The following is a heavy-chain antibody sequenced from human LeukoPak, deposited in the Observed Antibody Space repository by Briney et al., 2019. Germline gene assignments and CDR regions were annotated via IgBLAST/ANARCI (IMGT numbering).Heavy chain of an antibody. CDR3: ARVGNVWMGYYFAYYYYMDA. V-gene: IGHV4-59*01. D-gene: IGHD3-3*01. CDR2: IYYSGST. CDR1: VGSISSYY. J-gene: IGHJ6*03. Sequence: SETLSLTCTVSVGSISSYYWSWIRQPPGKGLEWVGYIYYSGSTNYNPSLKSRVTISVDTSKNQFSLKLSSVTAADTAVYYCARVGNVWMGYYFAYYYYMDAWGKGTTVTVSS.